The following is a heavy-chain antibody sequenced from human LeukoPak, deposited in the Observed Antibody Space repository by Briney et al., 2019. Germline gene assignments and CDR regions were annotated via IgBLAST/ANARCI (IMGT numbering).Heavy chain of an antibody. Sequence: GGSLRLSCAASGFTFSSYAMHWVRQAPGKGLEWVAVISYDGSNKYYADSVKGRFTISRDNSKNTLYLQMNSLRAEDTAVYYCAGDLGGPTTTGSLDYWGQGTLVTVSS. CDR2: ISYDGSNK. D-gene: IGHD2-8*01. CDR3: AGDLGGPTTTGSLDY. V-gene: IGHV3-30-3*01. CDR1: GFTFSSYA. J-gene: IGHJ4*02.